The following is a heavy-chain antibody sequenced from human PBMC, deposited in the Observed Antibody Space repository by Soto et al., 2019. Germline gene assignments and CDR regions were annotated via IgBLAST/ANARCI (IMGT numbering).Heavy chain of an antibody. Sequence: NPSETLSLTCTVSGGSISVYYWSWVRQPPGKGLEWIGYMYYSGSTTYNPSLKSRVTMSVDTSKNHFSLKLNSVTTADTAVYYCARLISAGAWLDPWGQGTLVTVS. V-gene: IGHV4-59*01. J-gene: IGHJ5*02. CDR1: GGSISVYY. CDR3: ARLISAGAWLDP. CDR2: MYYSGST. D-gene: IGHD2-8*01.